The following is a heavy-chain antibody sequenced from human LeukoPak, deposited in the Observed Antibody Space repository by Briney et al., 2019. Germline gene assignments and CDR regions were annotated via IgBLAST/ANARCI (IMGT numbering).Heavy chain of an antibody. Sequence: SETLSLTCTVSGGSISSYYWSWIRQHPGKGLEWIGYIYYSGSTYYNPSLKSRVTISVDTSKNQFSLKLSSVTAADTAVYYCARDSADYSKPLDYWGQGTLVTVSS. V-gene: IGHV4-59*06. CDR3: ARDSADYSKPLDY. J-gene: IGHJ4*02. CDR1: GGSISSYY. CDR2: IYYSGST. D-gene: IGHD4-11*01.